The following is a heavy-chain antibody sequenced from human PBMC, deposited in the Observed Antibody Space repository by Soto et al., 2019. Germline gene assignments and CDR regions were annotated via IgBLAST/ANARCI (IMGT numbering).Heavy chain of an antibody. Sequence: PGESLKISCKGSGYSFTSYWIGWVRQMPGKGLEWMGIIYPGDSDTRYSPSFQGQVTISADKSISTAYLQWSSLKASDTAMYYCARIPASSTSVPGAFDIWGQGTMVTVSS. V-gene: IGHV5-51*01. D-gene: IGHD2-2*01. CDR3: ARIPASSTSVPGAFDI. CDR2: IYPGDSDT. CDR1: GYSFTSYW. J-gene: IGHJ3*02.